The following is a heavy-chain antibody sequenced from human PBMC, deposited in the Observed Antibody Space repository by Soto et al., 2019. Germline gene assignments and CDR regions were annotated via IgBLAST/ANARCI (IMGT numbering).Heavy chain of an antibody. J-gene: IGHJ6*02. CDR2: IIPIFGTA. CDR3: ARDRYYYYGMDV. V-gene: IGHV1-69*01. Sequence: QVQLVQSGAEVKKPGSSVKVSCKASGGTFSSYAISWVRQAPGQGLEWMGGIIPIFGTANYGQKFQGRVTLTADESTSTAYVELSSLRSEDTAVYYCARDRYYYYGMDVWGQGTTVTGSS. CDR1: GGTFSSYA.